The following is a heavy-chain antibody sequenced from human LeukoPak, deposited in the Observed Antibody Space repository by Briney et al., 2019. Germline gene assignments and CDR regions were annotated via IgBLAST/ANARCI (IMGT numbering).Heavy chain of an antibody. CDR3: ARSVLLPDY. J-gene: IGHJ4*02. CDR1: GFTFSSYW. V-gene: IGHV3-74*01. D-gene: IGHD3-10*01. CDR2: INSDGTST. Sequence: GGSLRLSCAASGFTFSSYWMHWVRQAPGKGLVWVSRINSDGTSTSYADSVKGRFIISRDNAKNTLFLQMNSLRAEDTAVYYCARSVLLPDYWGQGTLVTVSS.